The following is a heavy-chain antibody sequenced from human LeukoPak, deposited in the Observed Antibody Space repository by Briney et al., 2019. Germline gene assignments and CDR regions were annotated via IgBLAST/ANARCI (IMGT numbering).Heavy chain of an antibody. J-gene: IGHJ4*02. CDR1: GFTFSSYA. CDR3: TRHAPPDAGSAY. Sequence: GRSLRLSCAASGFTFSSYAMHWVRQASGKGLEWVGRIRSKANSYATAYAASVKGRFTISRDDSKNTAYLQMNSLKTEDTAVYYCTRHAPPDAGSAYWGQGTLVTVSS. D-gene: IGHD2-15*01. CDR2: IRSKANSYAT. V-gene: IGHV3-73*01.